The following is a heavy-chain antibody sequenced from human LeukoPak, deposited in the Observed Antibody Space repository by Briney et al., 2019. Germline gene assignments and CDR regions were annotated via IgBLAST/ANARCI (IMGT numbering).Heavy chain of an antibody. V-gene: IGHV4-39*01. J-gene: IGHJ6*03. Sequence: PSETLSLTCTVSGGSISSSSYYWGWIRQPPGKGLEWIGSIYYSGSTYYNPSLKSRVTISVDTSKNQFSLKLSSVTAAVTAVYYCARQTDRDSNYFYYYYYYMDVWGKGTTVTVSS. CDR3: ARQTDRDSNYFYYYYYYMDV. CDR2: IYYSGST. D-gene: IGHD4-11*01. CDR1: GGSISSSSYY.